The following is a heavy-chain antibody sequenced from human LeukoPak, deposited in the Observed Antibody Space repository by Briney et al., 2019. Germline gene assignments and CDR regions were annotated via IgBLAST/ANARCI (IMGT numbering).Heavy chain of an antibody. Sequence: GGSLRLSCAASGFTFSSYAMSWVRQAPGKGLEWVSAISGSGGSTYYADSVKGRFTISRDDSKNTLYLQMNSLRAEDTAVYYCAKDLMGGSGSYGYWGQGTLVTVSS. D-gene: IGHD3-10*01. CDR2: ISGSGGST. V-gene: IGHV3-23*01. CDR1: GFTFSSYA. J-gene: IGHJ4*02. CDR3: AKDLMGGSGSYGY.